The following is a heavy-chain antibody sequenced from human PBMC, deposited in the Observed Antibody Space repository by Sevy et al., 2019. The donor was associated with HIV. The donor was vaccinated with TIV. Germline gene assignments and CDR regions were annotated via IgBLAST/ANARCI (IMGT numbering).Heavy chain of an antibody. Sequence: GESLKISCKGSGYIFTIYLIGWVHPMSGKGLEWMGIIYPGYSDTRYCPSFQGQVTISPDKSMSTAYLQWSSLKASDTAMYYCARGNDEQLPYPFDYWGQGTLVTVSS. J-gene: IGHJ4*02. V-gene: IGHV5-51*07. CDR1: GYIFTIYL. CDR2: IYPGYSDT. D-gene: IGHD6-6*01. CDR3: ARGNDEQLPYPFDY.